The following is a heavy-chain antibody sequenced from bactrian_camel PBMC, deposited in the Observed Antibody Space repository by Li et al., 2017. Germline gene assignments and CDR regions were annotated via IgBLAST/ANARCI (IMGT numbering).Heavy chain of an antibody. CDR2: MYSGESKT. CDR1: GYAYSDGYC. J-gene: IGHJ4*01. D-gene: IGHD2*01. CDR3: AADALSSGAPEYSY. Sequence: SCVVSGYAYSDGYCLGWFRQAPGKEREGVAQMYSGESKTYYANSEKGRFTISRDNAKNTLYLQLNSPKTADTAAYYCAADALSSGAPEYSYWGQGTQVTVS. V-gene: IGHV3-3*01.